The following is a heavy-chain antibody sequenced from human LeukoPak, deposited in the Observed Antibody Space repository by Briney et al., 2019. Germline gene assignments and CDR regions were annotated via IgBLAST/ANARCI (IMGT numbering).Heavy chain of an antibody. D-gene: IGHD2-21*02. CDR3: ARGYCGGDCYGD. CDR2: ISSSSSHI. Sequence: GGSLGLSCAASGFTFSSYTMNWVRQAPGKGLEYVSPISSSSSHIYYADSVKGRFTISRDNTKSSLYLQMNSLRAEDMAVYYCARGYCGGDCYGDWGQGTLVTVSS. V-gene: IGHV3-21*01. CDR1: GFTFSSYT. J-gene: IGHJ1*01.